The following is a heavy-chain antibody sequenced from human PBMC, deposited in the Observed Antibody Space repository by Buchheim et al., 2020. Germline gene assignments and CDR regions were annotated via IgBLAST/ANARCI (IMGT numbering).Heavy chain of an antibody. Sequence: QLQLQESGPGLVKPSETLSLTCTVSGGSISSSSYYWGWIRQPPGKGLEWIGSIYYSGSTYYNPSLKSRVTISVATYKNNLSLRLSSVTAADTAVYYCARDYDILTGYYKYWGQGTL. CDR3: ARDYDILTGYYKY. D-gene: IGHD3-9*01. CDR2: IYYSGST. J-gene: IGHJ4*02. CDR1: GGSISSSSYY. V-gene: IGHV4-39*07.